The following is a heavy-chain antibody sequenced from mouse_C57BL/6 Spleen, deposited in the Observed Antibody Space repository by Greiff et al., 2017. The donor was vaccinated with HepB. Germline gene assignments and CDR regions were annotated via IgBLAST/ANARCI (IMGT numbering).Heavy chain of an antibody. CDR3: AQTSPWFAY. CDR1: GYSFTGYY. V-gene: IGHV1-42*01. J-gene: IGHJ3*01. CDR2: INPSTGGT. Sequence: EVQLQQSGPELVKPGASVKISCKASGYSFTGYYMNLVKQSPEKSLEWIGEINPSTGGTTYNQKFKAKATLTVDKSSSTAYMQLKSLTSEDSAVYYCAQTSPWFAYWGQGTLVTVSA.